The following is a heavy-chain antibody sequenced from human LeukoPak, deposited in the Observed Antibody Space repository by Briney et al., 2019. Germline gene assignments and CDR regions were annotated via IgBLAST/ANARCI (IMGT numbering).Heavy chain of an antibody. CDR2: IRYDGSNK. Sequence: GGSLRLSCAASGFTFSSYGMHWVRQAPGKGLEWVAFIRYDGSNKYYADSVKGRFTISRDNSKNTLYLQMNSLRAEDTAVYYCAKVIEDIVVVPAAIQHWGQGTLVTVSS. CDR1: GFTFSSYG. J-gene: IGHJ1*01. V-gene: IGHV3-30*02. D-gene: IGHD2-2*01. CDR3: AKVIEDIVVVPAAIQH.